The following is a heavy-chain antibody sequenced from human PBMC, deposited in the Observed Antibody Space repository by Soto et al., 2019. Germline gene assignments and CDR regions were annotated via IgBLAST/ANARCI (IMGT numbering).Heavy chain of an antibody. CDR3: AKNLPRTGRFDY. CDR2: IYYSGKT. CDR1: GASITSTTYF. V-gene: IGHV4-39*01. J-gene: IGHJ4*02. Sequence: PSETLSLTCSLSGASITSTTYFWAWIRQPPGKGLEWVGSIYYSGKTHDNPSLNSRTTISVDRSRNQFSLQVSSVTAADTAVYYCAKNLPRTGRFDYWGQGTVVTVSS.